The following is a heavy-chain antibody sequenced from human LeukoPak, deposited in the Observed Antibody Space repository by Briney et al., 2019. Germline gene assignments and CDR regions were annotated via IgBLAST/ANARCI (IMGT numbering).Heavy chain of an antibody. V-gene: IGHV4-39*01. CDR2: LHYSGTT. CDR1: GGSIRSSPYY. D-gene: IGHD3-10*01. CDR3: ARRVHYGSGSYFRGPRPFDY. J-gene: IGHJ4*02. Sequence: SETLSLTCTVSGGSIRSSPYYWGWVRQPPGKGLEWIGSLHYSGTTNYNPSLKSRVTISVDTSKNQFSLKLSSVTAADTAVYYCARRVHYGSGSYFRGPRPFDYRGQGTLVTVSS.